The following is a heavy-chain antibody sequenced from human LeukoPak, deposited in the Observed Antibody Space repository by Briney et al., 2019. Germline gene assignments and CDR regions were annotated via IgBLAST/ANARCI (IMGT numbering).Heavy chain of an antibody. CDR3: AKAHHDGFLEWLPPYYFDY. CDR1: GFTFSSYS. V-gene: IGHV3-21*04. J-gene: IGHJ4*02. D-gene: IGHD3-3*01. Sequence: GGSLRLSCAASGFTFSSYSMNWVRQAPGKGLEWVASISSSSSYIYYADSVKGRFTISRDNAKNSLYLQINSLRAEDTALYYCAKAHHDGFLEWLPPYYFDYWGQGTLVTVSS. CDR2: ISSSSSYI.